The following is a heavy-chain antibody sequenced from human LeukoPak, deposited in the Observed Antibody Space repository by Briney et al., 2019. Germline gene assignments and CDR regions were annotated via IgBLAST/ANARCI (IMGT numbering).Heavy chain of an antibody. V-gene: IGHV4-61*02. Sequence: SETLSLTCTVSGGSISSGSYYWSWIRQPAGKGLEWIGRIYTSGSTNYNPSLKSRVTISVDTSKNQFSLKLSSVTAADTAVYYCARVVPTYCSSTSCYNHYYYYMDVWGKGTTVTVSS. D-gene: IGHD2-2*02. CDR2: IYTSGST. CDR1: GGSISSGSYY. CDR3: ARVVPTYCSSTSCYNHYYYYMDV. J-gene: IGHJ6*03.